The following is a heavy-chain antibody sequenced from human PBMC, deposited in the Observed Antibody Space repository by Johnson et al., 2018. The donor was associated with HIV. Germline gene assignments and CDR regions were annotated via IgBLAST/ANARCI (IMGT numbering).Heavy chain of an antibody. CDR1: GFTFSNYG. V-gene: IGHV3-33*08. CDR2: IWYDGSNK. D-gene: IGHD3-22*01. CDR3: ARDRAHYYDSSGYYESGAFDI. Sequence: QVLLVESGGGVVQPGRSLRLSCTASGFTFSNYGMHWVRQAPGKWLEWVAVIWYDGSNKYYADSVKGRFTISRANSKNTLYLQMNSLRAEDTAVYYCARDRAHYYDSSGYYESGAFDIWGQGTMVTVSS. J-gene: IGHJ3*02.